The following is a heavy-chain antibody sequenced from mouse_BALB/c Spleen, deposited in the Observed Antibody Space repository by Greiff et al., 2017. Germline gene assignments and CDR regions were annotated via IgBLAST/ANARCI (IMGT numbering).Heavy chain of an antibody. CDR2: IDPFNGGT. CDR3: AGSSYWFAY. V-gene: IGHV1S135*01. D-gene: IGHD1-1*01. CDR1: GYSFTSYY. J-gene: IGHJ3*01. Sequence: VQLQQSGPELMKPGASVKISCKASGYSFTSYYMHWVKQSHGKSLEWIGYIDPFNGGTSYNQKFKGKATLTVDKSSSTAYLHLSSLTSEDSAVYYCAGSSYWFAYWGQGTLVTVSA.